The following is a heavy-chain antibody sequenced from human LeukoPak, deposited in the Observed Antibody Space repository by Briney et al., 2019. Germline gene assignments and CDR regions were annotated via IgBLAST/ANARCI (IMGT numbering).Heavy chain of an antibody. CDR3: AKGGRTIAVAHYYGMDV. J-gene: IGHJ6*02. CDR1: GFTFSSYA. Sequence: QPGGSLRLSCAASGFTFSSYAMSWVRQAPGKGLEWVSDISGSGGSTYYADSVKGRFTISRDNSKNTLYLQMNSLRAEDTAVYYCAKGGRTIAVAHYYGMDVWGQGTTVTVPS. D-gene: IGHD6-19*01. V-gene: IGHV3-23*01. CDR2: ISGSGGST.